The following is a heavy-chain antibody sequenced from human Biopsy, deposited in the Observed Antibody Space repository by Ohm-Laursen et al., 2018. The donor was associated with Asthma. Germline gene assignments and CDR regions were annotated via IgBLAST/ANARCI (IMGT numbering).Heavy chain of an antibody. CDR2: IYSGGTS. V-gene: IGHV3-23*03. D-gene: IGHD6-19*01. CDR1: GFSIFTYG. CDR3: ARGDSSGWSHYYFDY. Sequence: GSLRLSCAAFGFSIFTYGMSWVRQAPGKGLEWVSVIYSGGTSHTADSVRGRFTISRDFSKNTLHLQMHSLRVEDTAVYYCARGDSSGWSHYYFDYWGQGTLVTVSS. J-gene: IGHJ4*02.